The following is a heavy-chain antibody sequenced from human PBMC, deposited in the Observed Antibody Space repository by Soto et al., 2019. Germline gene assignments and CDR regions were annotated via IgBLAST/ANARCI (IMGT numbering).Heavy chain of an antibody. J-gene: IGHJ6*02. CDR3: ASLPGGYYYYYGMDV. V-gene: IGHV3-74*01. Sequence: GGSLRLSCAASGFTFSSYWMHWVRQAPGKGLVWVSRINSDGSSTSYADSVKGRFTISRDNAKNTLYLQMNSLRAEDTAVYYCASLPGGYYYYYGMDVWGQGTTVTV. CDR1: GFTFSSYW. CDR2: INSDGSST.